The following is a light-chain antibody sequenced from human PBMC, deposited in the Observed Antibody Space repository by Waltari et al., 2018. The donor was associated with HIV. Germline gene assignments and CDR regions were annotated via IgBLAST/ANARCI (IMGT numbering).Light chain of an antibody. J-gene: IGLJ3*02. CDR3: TSYLSSSSPE. CDR2: EVT. V-gene: IGLV2-14*01. CDR1: GSDIYTY. Sequence: QTALAQPASVSGSPGQSITLSCTGVGSDIYTYVSWYQHHPGKAPKFIIYEVTNRPSGVSHRFSGSKSSNTASLTISGLQSEDEADYFCTSYLSSSSPEFGGGTRVTVL.